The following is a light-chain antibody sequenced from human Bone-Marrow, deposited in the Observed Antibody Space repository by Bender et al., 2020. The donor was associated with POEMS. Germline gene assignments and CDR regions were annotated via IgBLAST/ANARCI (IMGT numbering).Light chain of an antibody. J-gene: IGLJ3*02. Sequence: QSALTQPASVSASPGQSITISCTGTSIEIGNSNFVSWYQQHPGKPPKVIIYDVTIRPSGVSHRFSGAKSGNTASLTISGLQAEDEADYYCSSYTTRDTLVFGGGTMLTVL. CDR1: SIEIGNSNF. CDR2: DVT. CDR3: SSYTTRDTLV. V-gene: IGLV2-14*03.